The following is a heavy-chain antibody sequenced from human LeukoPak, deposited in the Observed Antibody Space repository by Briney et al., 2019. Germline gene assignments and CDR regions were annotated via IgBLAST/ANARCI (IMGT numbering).Heavy chain of an antibody. J-gene: IGHJ5*02. CDR2: FIPIFGTA. CDR3: ASNIVATIGNWFDP. D-gene: IGHD5-12*01. Sequence: SVKVSCKASGGTFSSYAISWVRQAPGQGLEWMGGFIPIFGTANYAQKFQGRVTITADESTSTAYMELSSLRSEDTAVYYCASNIVATIGNWFDPWGQGTLVTVSS. V-gene: IGHV1-69*13. CDR1: GGTFSSYA.